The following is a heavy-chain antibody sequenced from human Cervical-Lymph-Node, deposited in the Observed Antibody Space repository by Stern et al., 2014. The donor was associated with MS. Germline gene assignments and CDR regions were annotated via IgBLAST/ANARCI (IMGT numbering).Heavy chain of an antibody. J-gene: IGHJ4*02. CDR1: GFTYRSFA. CDR2: ISNDETKT. CDR3: VPGSGAFDF. Sequence: VQLVESGGGVVQPGTSLRLSCAASGFTYRSFAMHWVRQAPGKGLEWVAVISNDETKTNYADSVKGRFVISRDNSKNTLYLQMSSLRHDDTAVYYCVPGSGAFDFWGQGTLVIVSS. D-gene: IGHD3-10*01. V-gene: IGHV3-30*03.